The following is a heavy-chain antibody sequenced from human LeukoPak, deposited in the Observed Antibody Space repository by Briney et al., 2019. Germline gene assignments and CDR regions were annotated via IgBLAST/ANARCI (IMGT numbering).Heavy chain of an antibody. Sequence: GGSLRLSCAPSGFPFSRYSMNWVRQAPGKGLEWVAYISTDSRTIYSGDSVKGRFSISSDNVKGLVYLQMEHLRVEDTAVYYCTTYFDTTGYFEEAYDTWGQGTLVTVSA. V-gene: IGHV3-48*01. CDR1: GFPFSRYS. D-gene: IGHD3-22*01. CDR3: TTYFDTTGYFEEAYDT. J-gene: IGHJ4*03. CDR2: ISTDSRTI.